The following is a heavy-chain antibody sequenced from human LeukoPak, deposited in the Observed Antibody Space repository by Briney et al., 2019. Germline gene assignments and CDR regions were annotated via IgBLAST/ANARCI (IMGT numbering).Heavy chain of an antibody. Sequence: SETLSLTCGVSGGSISGTNWWSWVRQPPGKGLEWIGYIYYSGSTYYNPSLKSRVTISVDTSKNQFSLKLSSVTAADTAVYYCARVTSYYYDSSGYYNRFDYWGQGTLVTVSS. J-gene: IGHJ4*02. CDR1: GGSISGTNW. V-gene: IGHV4-30-4*01. D-gene: IGHD3-22*01. CDR3: ARVTSYYYDSSGYYNRFDY. CDR2: IYYSGST.